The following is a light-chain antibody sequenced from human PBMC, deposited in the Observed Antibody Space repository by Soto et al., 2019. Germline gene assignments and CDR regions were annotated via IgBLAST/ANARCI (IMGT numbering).Light chain of an antibody. V-gene: IGLV7-43*01. CDR3: LLFCGGSAV. J-gene: IGLJ3*02. Sequence: QTVVTQEPSLTVSPGGTVTLTCASSTGAVTSGCYPNWVQQKPGQAPRTLIYGAGKKYSWTPARFSGSLFGGKAALTLSGVQPEDEADYFCLLFCGGSAVFGGGTKLTDL. CDR1: TGAVTSGCY. CDR2: GAG.